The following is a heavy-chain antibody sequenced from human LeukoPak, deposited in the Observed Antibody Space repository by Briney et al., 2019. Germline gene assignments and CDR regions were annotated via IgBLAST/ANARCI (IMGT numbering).Heavy chain of an antibody. J-gene: IGHJ4*02. CDR3: AKPVYYYGSGSYPLDY. D-gene: IGHD3-10*01. CDR2: IRYDGSNK. Sequence: GGSLRLSCAASGFTFSSYGMSWVRQAPGKGLEWVAFIRYDGSNKYYADSVKGRFTISRDNSKNTLYLQMNSLRAEDTAVYYCAKPVYYYGSGSYPLDYWGQGTLVTVSS. CDR1: GFTFSSYG. V-gene: IGHV3-30*02.